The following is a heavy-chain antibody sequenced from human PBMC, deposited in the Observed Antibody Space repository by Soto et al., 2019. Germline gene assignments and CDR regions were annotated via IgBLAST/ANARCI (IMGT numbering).Heavy chain of an antibody. CDR3: ARHTMEGSSRSSYFYPGMDV. J-gene: IGHJ6*02. V-gene: IGHV4-4*07. D-gene: IGHD6-6*01. CDR1: GGSIRSYY. Sequence: TSETLSLNCTVSGGSIRSYYCNRIRQPAGKGLEWIGHINTSGSSKYNPSPKSRVTMSVDTSKNQFSLNLPSVTAEDTAVYYCARHTMEGSSRSSYFYPGMDVWGQGNTVT. CDR2: INTSGSS.